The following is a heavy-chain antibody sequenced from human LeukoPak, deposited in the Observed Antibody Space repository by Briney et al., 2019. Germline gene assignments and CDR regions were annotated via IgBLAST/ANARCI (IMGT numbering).Heavy chain of an antibody. CDR3: ARDIHSVAFDI. CDR2: ISGSGGST. J-gene: IGHJ3*02. CDR1: GFTFSSYA. V-gene: IGHV3-23*01. Sequence: GGSLRLSCAASGFTFSSYAMSWVRQAPGKGLEWVSAISGSGGSTYYADSVKGRFTISRDNAKRSVYLQMNSLGVEDTAVYYCARDIHSVAFDIWGQGTMVTVSS.